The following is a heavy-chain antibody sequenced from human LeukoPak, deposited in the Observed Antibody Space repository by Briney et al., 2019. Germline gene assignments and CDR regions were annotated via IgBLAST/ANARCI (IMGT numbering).Heavy chain of an antibody. CDR1: GGTFGIYA. CDR3: ARDIGDGYTTTYYFDY. D-gene: IGHD5-24*01. Sequence: SVKVSCKASGGTFGIYAISWVRQAPGQGREWMGGIIPIFGTANYAQKFQGRVTITADETTSTAYMELSSLRSEDTAVYYCARDIGDGYTTTYYFDYWGQGTLVTVSS. CDR2: IIPIFGTA. V-gene: IGHV1-69*13. J-gene: IGHJ4*02.